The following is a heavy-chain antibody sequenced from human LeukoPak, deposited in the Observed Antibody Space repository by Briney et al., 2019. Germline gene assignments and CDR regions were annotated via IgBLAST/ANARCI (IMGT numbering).Heavy chain of an antibody. Sequence: SETLSLTCTVSGGSISNKYWSWIRQPPGKGLEWIGYIYYSGSINYNPSLKSRVTISADTSKNQFSLKLSSVTAADTAVYYCARGEWFGDPANYWFDPWGQGTLVTVSS. CDR3: ARGEWFGDPANYWFDP. CDR2: IYYSGSI. D-gene: IGHD3-10*01. CDR1: GGSISNKY. J-gene: IGHJ5*02. V-gene: IGHV4-59*01.